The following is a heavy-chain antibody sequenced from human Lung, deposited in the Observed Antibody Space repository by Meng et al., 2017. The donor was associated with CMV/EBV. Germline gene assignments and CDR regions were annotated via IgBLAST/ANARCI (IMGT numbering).Heavy chain of an antibody. V-gene: IGHV3-9*01. CDR1: GFTFDDFA. D-gene: IGHD2-21*02. J-gene: IGHJ6*02. CDR2: ISGNTGFI. CDR3: TKGGGERVTFDAMDV. Sequence: SCTASGFTFDDFAMHWVRQSPGEGLEWVSGISGNTGFIGYADSVKGRFTISRDNAKKTLSLQINTLRAEDTALYYCTKGGGERVTFDAMDVWGQGTTVTVSS.